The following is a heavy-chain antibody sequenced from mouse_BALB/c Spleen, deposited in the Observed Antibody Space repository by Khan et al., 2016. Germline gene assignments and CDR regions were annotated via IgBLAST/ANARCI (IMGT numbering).Heavy chain of an antibody. D-gene: IGHD1-1*01. CDR1: GYTFTDYS. CDR3: ARGNYVTSACFAC. CDR2: INTESGEP. V-gene: IGHV9-2-1*01. Sequence: QVQLVQSGPELKKPGETVKLSCKASGYTFTDYSMYWVKQAPGKGLKWVGWINTESGEPKYADDVKGRFAISLETSASTAYLQINNLKNEDTATYYCARGNYVTSACFACWGQGTLVTVSA. J-gene: IGHJ3*01.